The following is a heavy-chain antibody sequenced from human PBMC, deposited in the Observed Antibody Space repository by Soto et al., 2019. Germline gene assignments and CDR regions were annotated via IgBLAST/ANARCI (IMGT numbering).Heavy chain of an antibody. V-gene: IGHV3-21*01. CDR3: ARESEDLTSNFDY. CDR2: ISSTTNYI. CDR1: GFTFTRYS. Sequence: GGSLGLSCAASGFTFTRYSMNWVRQAPGKGLEWVSSISSTTNYIYYADSMKGRFTVSRDNAKNSVYLEMNSLSAEDTAVYYCARESEDLTSNFDYWGQGTLVTVS. J-gene: IGHJ4*02.